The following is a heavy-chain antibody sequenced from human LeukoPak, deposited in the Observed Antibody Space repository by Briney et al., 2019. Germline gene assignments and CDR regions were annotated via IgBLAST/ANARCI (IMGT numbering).Heavy chain of an antibody. CDR1: GYTFTGYY. CDR2: INPNSGGT. Sequence: ASVKVSCKASGYTFTGYYMYWVRQAPGQGLEWMGRINPNSGGTNYAQKFQGRVTMTRDTSISTAYMELSRLRSDDTAVYYCARGGGCSGGSCRPRYYYYYMDVWGKGTTVTVSS. CDR3: ARGGGCSGGSCRPRYYYYYMDV. J-gene: IGHJ6*03. D-gene: IGHD2-15*01. V-gene: IGHV1-2*06.